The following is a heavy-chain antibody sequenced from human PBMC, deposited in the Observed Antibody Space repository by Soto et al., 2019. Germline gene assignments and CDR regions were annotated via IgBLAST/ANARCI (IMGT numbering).Heavy chain of an antibody. Sequence: EVQLVESGGGLVKPGGSLRLSCAASGFTFSSYSMNWVRQAPGKGLEWVSSISSSSSYIYYADSVKGRFTISRDNAKNSQYLQMNSLRAEDTAVYYCASDGPRIAVAGRWFDPWGQGTLVTVSS. CDR2: ISSSSSYI. J-gene: IGHJ5*02. V-gene: IGHV3-21*01. CDR1: GFTFSSYS. CDR3: ASDGPRIAVAGRWFDP. D-gene: IGHD6-19*01.